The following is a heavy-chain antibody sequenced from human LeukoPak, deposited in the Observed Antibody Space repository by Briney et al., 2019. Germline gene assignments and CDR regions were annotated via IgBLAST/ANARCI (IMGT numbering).Heavy chain of an antibody. D-gene: IGHD6-13*01. CDR3: ARDVSSSHALDY. J-gene: IGHJ4*02. Sequence: SETLSLTCTVSGGSISSYYWSWIRQPPGKGLEWIGYIYYSGSTNYNPSLKSRVTISVDTSKNQFSLKLSSVTAADTAVYYCARDVSSSHALDYWGQGTLVTVSS. CDR1: GGSISSYY. CDR2: IYYSGST. V-gene: IGHV4-59*12.